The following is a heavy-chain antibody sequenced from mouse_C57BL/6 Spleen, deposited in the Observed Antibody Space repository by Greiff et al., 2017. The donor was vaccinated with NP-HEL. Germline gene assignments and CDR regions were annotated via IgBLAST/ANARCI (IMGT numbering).Heavy chain of an antibody. CDR3: ARLDYGRNWYFDV. CDR1: GYTFTDYN. CDR2: INPNNGGT. J-gene: IGHJ1*03. V-gene: IGHV1-18*01. Sequence: EVQLQQSGPELVKPGASVKIPCKASGYTFTDYNMDWVKQSHGKSLEWIGDINPNNGGTIYNQKFKGKATLTVDKSSSTAYMELRSLTSADTAVYYCARLDYGRNWYFDVWGTGTTVTVSS. D-gene: IGHD1-1*01.